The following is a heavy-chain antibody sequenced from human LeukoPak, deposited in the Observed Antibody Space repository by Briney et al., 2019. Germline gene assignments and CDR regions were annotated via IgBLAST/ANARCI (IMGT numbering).Heavy chain of an antibody. CDR3: ARHKEVGDYYYFDY. J-gene: IGHJ4*02. CDR2: XNPSGGST. V-gene: IGHV1-46*01. Sequence: QAXGXGLXXXXXXNPSGGSTSYTQKFQGRVTMTRDTSTTTVYMELSSLRSQDTAVYYCARHKEVGDYYYFDYWGQGTLVTVSS. D-gene: IGHD2/OR15-2a*01.